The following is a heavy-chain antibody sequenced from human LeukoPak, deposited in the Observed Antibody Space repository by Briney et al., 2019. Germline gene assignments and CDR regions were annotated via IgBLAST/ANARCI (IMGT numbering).Heavy chain of an antibody. CDR2: INHSGST. J-gene: IGHJ3*02. V-gene: IGHV4-34*01. Sequence: PSETLSLTCAVYGGSSSGYYWSWIRQPPGKGLEWIGEINHSGSTNYNPSLKSRVTISVDTSKNQFSLKLSSVTAADTAVYYCARVVYDYVWGSYRPLRTRAFDIWGQGTMVTVSS. CDR3: ARVVYDYVWGSYRPLRTRAFDI. CDR1: GGSSSGYY. D-gene: IGHD3-16*02.